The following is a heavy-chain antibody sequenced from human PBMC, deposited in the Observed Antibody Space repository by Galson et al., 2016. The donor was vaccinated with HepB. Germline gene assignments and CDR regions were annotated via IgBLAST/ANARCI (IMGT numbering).Heavy chain of an antibody. Sequence: QSGAEVKKPGESLNISCKTSGYNFASFWVAWVRHKPGKGLEWLGIINPSNSDVRSNSDVSDSPTFVGQVTMSADKSTNPVYLHWSSLKASDTAIYYCARRGGDGRDVLVDHFDSWGQGTLVTVSS. D-gene: IGHD5-24*01. J-gene: IGHJ5*01. CDR3: ARRGGDGRDVLVDHFDS. V-gene: IGHV5-51*01. CDR2: INPSNSDV. CDR1: GYNFASFW.